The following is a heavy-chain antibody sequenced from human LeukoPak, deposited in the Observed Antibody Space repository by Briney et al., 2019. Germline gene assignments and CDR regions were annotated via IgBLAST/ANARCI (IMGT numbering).Heavy chain of an antibody. V-gene: IGHV3-23*01. D-gene: IGHD3-9*01. J-gene: IGHJ4*02. CDR2: ISGSGGT. Sequence: PGGSLRLSCAASGFPFSSYSMSWVRQAPGKGLEWVSGISGSGGTYYADSVKGRFTISRDKSKNTLYLQMNSLRAEDTAVYYCAAYYDILAPFDSWGQGTLVTVSS. CDR3: AAYYDILAPFDS. CDR1: GFPFSSYS.